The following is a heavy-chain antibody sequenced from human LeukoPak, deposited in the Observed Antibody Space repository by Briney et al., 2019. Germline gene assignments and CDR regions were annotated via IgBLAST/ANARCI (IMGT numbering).Heavy chain of an antibody. CDR2: IYYSGST. D-gene: IGHD3-22*01. Sequence: SETLSLTCTVSGGSISSSSYYWGWIRQPPGKGLEWIGSIYYSGSTYYNPSLKSRVTISVDTSKNQFSLKLSSVTAADTAVYYCARMERVVVVSWGQGTLVTVSS. CDR1: GGSISSSSYY. J-gene: IGHJ4*02. CDR3: ARMERVVVVS. V-gene: IGHV4-39*01.